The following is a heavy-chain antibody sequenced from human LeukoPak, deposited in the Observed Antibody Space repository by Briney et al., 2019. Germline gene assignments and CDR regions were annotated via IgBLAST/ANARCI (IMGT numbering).Heavy chain of an antibody. J-gene: IGHJ6*02. D-gene: IGHD3-3*01. V-gene: IGHV4-30-2*01. CDR1: GGSISSGGYS. CDR3: ARVGWSGYYPYYYYYGMDV. CDR2: IYHSGST. Sequence: PSQTLSLTCAVSGGSISSGGYSWSWIRQPPGKGLEWIGYIYHSGSTYYNPSLKSRVTISVDRSKNQFSLKLSSVTAADTAVYYCARVGWSGYYPYYYYYGMDVWGQGTTVTVSS.